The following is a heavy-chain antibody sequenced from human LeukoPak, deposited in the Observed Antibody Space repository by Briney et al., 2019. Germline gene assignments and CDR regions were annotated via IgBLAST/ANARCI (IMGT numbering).Heavy chain of an antibody. J-gene: IGHJ4*02. CDR2: IDWDDAK. D-gene: IGHD6-6*01. CDR1: GFSLSTSGMC. Sequence: ESGPALVEPTQTLTLTCTFSGFSLSTSGMCVNWIRQPPGKALEWLARIDWDDAKWYSTSLKTRLTISKDTSKNQVVLTMTNMDPVDTATYYCARLHSSSSGQFDSWGQGILVAVSS. CDR3: ARLHSSSSGQFDS. V-gene: IGHV2-70*11.